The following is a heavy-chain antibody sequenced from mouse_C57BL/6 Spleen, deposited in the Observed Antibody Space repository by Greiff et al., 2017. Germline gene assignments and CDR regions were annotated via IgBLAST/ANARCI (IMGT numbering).Heavy chain of an antibody. CDR1: GYTFTDYY. CDR2: INPNNGGT. Sequence: VQLQQSGPELVKPGASVKISCKASGYTFTDYYMNWVKQSHGKSLEWIGDINPNNGGTSYNQKFKGKATLTVYKSSSTAYMELRSLTSEDSAVYYCARSGDYDGYWYFDVWGTGTTVTVSS. J-gene: IGHJ1*03. CDR3: ARSGDYDGYWYFDV. D-gene: IGHD2-4*01. V-gene: IGHV1-26*01.